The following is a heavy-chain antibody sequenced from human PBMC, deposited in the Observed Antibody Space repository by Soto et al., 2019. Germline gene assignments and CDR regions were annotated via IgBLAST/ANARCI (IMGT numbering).Heavy chain of an antibody. CDR1: GFTFNNYG. J-gene: IGHJ3*01. Sequence: QVQLVESGGGVVQPGRSLRLSCAASGFTFNNYGMHWVRQAPGKGLEWVAVISNDGSDKYYADSVKGRLTISRYNSKNTVYLQMNSLRAEDTAVYYCAKDQGIAASHGIDWGQGTMVTVSS. CDR3: AKDQGIAASHGID. V-gene: IGHV3-30*18. CDR2: ISNDGSDK. D-gene: IGHD6-13*01.